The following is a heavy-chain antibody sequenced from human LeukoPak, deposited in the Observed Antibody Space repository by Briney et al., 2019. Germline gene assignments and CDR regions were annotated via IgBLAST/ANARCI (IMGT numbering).Heavy chain of an antibody. Sequence: PSETLSLTCAVYGGSFSGYYWSWLRQPPGQGLEWIGEINHSGSTNYHPSLKSRVTKSVDTSKNQFSLKLSSVTAADTAVYYCARHRYNWNSVSNWLDPWGQGTLVTVSS. D-gene: IGHD1-7*01. CDR2: INHSGST. J-gene: IGHJ5*02. CDR1: GGSFSGYY. V-gene: IGHV4-34*01. CDR3: ARHRYNWNSVSNWLDP.